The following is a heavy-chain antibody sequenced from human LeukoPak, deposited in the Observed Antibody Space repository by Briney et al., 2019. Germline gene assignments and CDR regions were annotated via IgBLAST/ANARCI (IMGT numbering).Heavy chain of an antibody. J-gene: IGHJ4*02. CDR2: IYTSGST. V-gene: IGHV4-4*07. Sequence: SETLSLTCTASGGSISSYYWSWIRQPAGKGLEWIGRIYTSGSTNYNPSLKSRVTISVDKSKNQFSLKLSSVTAADTAVYYCATTRVGFSYFDYWGQGTLVTVSS. CDR3: ATTRVGFSYFDY. CDR1: GGSISSYY. D-gene: IGHD1-26*01.